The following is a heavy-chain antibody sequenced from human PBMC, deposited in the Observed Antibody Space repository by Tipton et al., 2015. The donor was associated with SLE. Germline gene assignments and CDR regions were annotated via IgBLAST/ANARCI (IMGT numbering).Heavy chain of an antibody. CDR1: GFTFSSHG. CDR2: INSDGSTT. Sequence: SLRLSCSASGFTFSSHGMHWVRQAPGKGLVWVSRINSDGSTTNYADSVKGRFTISRDNAKNTLYLQMNSLRAEDTAVYCCTRVESTSWAVDIWGQGTIVTVSS. J-gene: IGHJ3*02. D-gene: IGHD2/OR15-2a*01. CDR3: TRVESTSWAVDI. V-gene: IGHV3-74*01.